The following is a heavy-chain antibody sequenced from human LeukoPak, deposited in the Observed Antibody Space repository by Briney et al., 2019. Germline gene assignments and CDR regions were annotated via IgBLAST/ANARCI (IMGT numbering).Heavy chain of an antibody. J-gene: IGHJ4*02. Sequence: GGSLRLSCTGSGFTFKNYAMHWVRQAPGRGLEWVAVVSYDASDQYYADSVKGRFTISRDNSKNTLYLQMNSLRAEDTAVYFCARGSVNEKKLLWFGELFNSPPYFDYWGQGTLVTVSS. CDR1: GFTFKNYA. V-gene: IGHV3-30*14. CDR2: VSYDASDQ. D-gene: IGHD3-10*01. CDR3: ARGSVNEKKLLWFGELFNSPPYFDY.